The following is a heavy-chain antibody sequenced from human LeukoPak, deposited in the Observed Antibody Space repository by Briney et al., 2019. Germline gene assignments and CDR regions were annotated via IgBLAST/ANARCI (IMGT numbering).Heavy chain of an antibody. CDR1: GYTFNNYG. J-gene: IGHJ4*02. CDR3: ARDDSDIVASDH. Sequence: GASVKVSCKASGYTFNNYGFSWVRQAPGQGLEWMGGIIPKFGTAHYAQKFQGRVTLTTDESTSTAYMEMSSLRSDDTAVYYYARDDSDIVASDHWGQGTRVTVSS. V-gene: IGHV1-69*05. D-gene: IGHD2-21*01. CDR2: IIPKFGTA.